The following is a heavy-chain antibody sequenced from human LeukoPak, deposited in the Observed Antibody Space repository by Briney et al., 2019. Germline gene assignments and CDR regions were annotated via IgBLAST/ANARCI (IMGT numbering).Heavy chain of an antibody. V-gene: IGHV4-59*12. Sequence: SETLSLTCTVSGGSISSYYWSWIRQPPGEGLEWIGYIYYSGSTNYNPSLKSRVTISVDTSKNQFSLKLSSVTAADTAVYYCAREDCSSTSCYSVDYWGQGTLVTVSS. CDR2: IYYSGST. CDR1: GGSISSYY. D-gene: IGHD2-2*01. J-gene: IGHJ4*02. CDR3: AREDCSSTSCYSVDY.